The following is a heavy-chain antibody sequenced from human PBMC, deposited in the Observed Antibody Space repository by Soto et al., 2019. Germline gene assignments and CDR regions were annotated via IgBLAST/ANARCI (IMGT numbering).Heavy chain of an antibody. J-gene: IGHJ3*02. V-gene: IGHV3-33*01. CDR1: GFTFSSYG. CDR3: ARDKGRASGSYPTDAFDI. Sequence: QVQLVESGGGVVQPGRSLRLSCAASGFTFSSYGMHWVRQAPGKGLEWVAVIWYDGSNKYYADSVKGRFTISRDNSKNTLYLQMYSLRAEDTAVYYCARDKGRASGSYPTDAFDIWGQGTMVTVSS. D-gene: IGHD1-26*01. CDR2: IWYDGSNK.